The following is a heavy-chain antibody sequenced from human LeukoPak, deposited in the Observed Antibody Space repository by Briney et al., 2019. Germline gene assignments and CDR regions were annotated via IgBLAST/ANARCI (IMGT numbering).Heavy chain of an antibody. CDR3: ARDRPIEVYAFNWFDP. CDR2: ISAYSGNT. J-gene: IGHJ5*02. D-gene: IGHD2-8*01. V-gene: IGHV1-18*01. Sequence: ASVKVSCKASGYTFTSYGISWVRQAPGQGLEWMGWISAYSGNTNYAQKLQGRVTMTTGTSTSTAYMELRSLRSDDTAVYYCARDRPIEVYAFNWFDPWGQGTLVTVSS. CDR1: GYTFTSYG.